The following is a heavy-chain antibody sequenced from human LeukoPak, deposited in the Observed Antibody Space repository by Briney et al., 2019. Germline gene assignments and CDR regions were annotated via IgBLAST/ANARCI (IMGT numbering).Heavy chain of an antibody. CDR3: TTDLGTYYHGSQRLIPIDY. CDR1: GFTFTNAW. V-gene: IGHV3-15*01. CDR2: IKSKTDGETT. J-gene: IGHJ4*02. Sequence: PGGSLRPSCVDSGFTFTNAWMSWVRQAPGKGLEWISRIKSKTDGETTNYAEPVRGRFTISRDDSKSAVYLQMNSLKIEDTAVYYCTTDLGTYYHGSQRLIPIDYWGQGTLVTVSS. D-gene: IGHD3-10*01.